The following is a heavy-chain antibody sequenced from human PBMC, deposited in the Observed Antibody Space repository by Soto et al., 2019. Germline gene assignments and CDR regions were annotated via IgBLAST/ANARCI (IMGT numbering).Heavy chain of an antibody. CDR3: ARHHGPTTSENWLDP. CDR2: ISTYSGDT. D-gene: IGHD5-12*01. J-gene: IGHJ5*02. Sequence: QVHLVQSGVEVKTPGASVKVSCQASGYTFFTYDISWVRQAPGQGLEGMGWISTYSGDTKYAQKFQGRVTMTPDTSTTTAYLELISLRSDDTAVYYCARHHGPTTSENWLDPWGQGTLVTVSS. CDR1: GYTFFTYD. V-gene: IGHV1-18*01.